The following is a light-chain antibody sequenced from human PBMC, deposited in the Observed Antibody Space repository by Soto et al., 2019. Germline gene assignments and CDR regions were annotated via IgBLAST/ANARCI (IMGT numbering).Light chain of an antibody. Sequence: EIGMTHSPATMSVSPGERVSXSCRXSQTMKTNVAWYQQKPGQAPSTLSLGVYTRATETPLRSRGSASGTEFTLTISSLQSEDIAVYYCQQYNNWPPSMIFGPGTRVAIK. CDR3: QQYNNWPPSMI. CDR1: QTMKTN. J-gene: IGKJ5*01. V-gene: IGKV3-15*01. CDR2: GVY.